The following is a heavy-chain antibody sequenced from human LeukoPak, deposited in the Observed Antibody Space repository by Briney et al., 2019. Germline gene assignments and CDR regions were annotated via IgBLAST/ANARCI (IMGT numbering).Heavy chain of an antibody. CDR1: RFSFRSYG. CDR3: AKRGDSGSHKYFDY. J-gene: IGHJ4*02. CDR2: ISYDGTNK. V-gene: IGHV3-30*18. Sequence: GRSLRLSPAASRFSFRSYGMDAVCQGPGKGLESVAFISYDGTNKYYADSVKGRFTISRDSSKNTVYLQMDSLRAEDTAVYYCAKRGDSGSHKYFDYWGQGTLVTVSS. D-gene: IGHD1-26*01.